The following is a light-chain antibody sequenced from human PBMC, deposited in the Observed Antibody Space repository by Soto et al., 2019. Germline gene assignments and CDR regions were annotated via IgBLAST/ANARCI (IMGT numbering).Light chain of an antibody. CDR3: CSYTTSSARI. J-gene: IGLJ2*01. CDR1: SSDIGHYNY. V-gene: IGLV2-14*01. CDR2: DVN. Sequence: QSALTQPASVSGSPGQSITISCTGTSSDIGHYNYVSWYQQYPGKAPKLIIYDVNTRPSGISSRFSGSKSGNTASLTISGLQAEDEANYYCCSYTTSSARIFGGGTKLTV.